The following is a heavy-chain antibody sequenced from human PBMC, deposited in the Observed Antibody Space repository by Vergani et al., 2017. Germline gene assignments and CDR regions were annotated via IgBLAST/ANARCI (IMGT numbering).Heavy chain of an antibody. V-gene: IGHV4-39*01. CDR3: AXGLVTYDSSGYQYYFDY. J-gene: IGHJ4*02. CDR2: IYYSGST. Sequence: QVQLQESGPGLVKPSETLSLTCTVSGGSISSSSYYWGWIRQPPGKGLEWIGSIYYSGSTYYNPSLKSRVTISVDTSKNQFSLKLSSVTAADTAVYYCAXGLVTYDSSGYQYYFDYWGQGTLVTVSS. CDR1: GGSISSSSYY. D-gene: IGHD3-22*01.